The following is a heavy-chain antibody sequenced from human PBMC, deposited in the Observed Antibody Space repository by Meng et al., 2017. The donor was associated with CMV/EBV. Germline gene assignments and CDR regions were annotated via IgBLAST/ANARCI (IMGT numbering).Heavy chain of an antibody. CDR2: IGTAGDT. CDR3: AREYSSSSVFDY. Sequence: GESLKISCAACGFTFSSYDMHWVRQATGKGLEWVSAIGTAGDTYYPGSVKGQFTISRENAKNSLYLQMNSLRAGDTAVYYCAREYSSSSVFDYWGQGTLVTVSS. V-gene: IGHV3-13*03. CDR1: GFTFSSYD. D-gene: IGHD6-6*01. J-gene: IGHJ4*02.